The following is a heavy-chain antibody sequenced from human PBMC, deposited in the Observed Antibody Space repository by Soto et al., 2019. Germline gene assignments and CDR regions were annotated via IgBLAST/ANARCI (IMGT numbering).Heavy chain of an antibody. CDR3: ARLSYSAALEV. Sequence: QVQLVQSGAEVRTPGASVRISCKASGYTFRSHGVQWVRQAPGQRLEWVGWSNGGNGFTKYSQEFQDRVAITRDASASTIYMELHSLTSDDTAVYYWARLSYSAALEVWGKGTTVTVSS. J-gene: IGHJ6*04. CDR2: SNGGNGFT. D-gene: IGHD4-4*01. CDR1: GYTFRSHG. V-gene: IGHV1-3*02.